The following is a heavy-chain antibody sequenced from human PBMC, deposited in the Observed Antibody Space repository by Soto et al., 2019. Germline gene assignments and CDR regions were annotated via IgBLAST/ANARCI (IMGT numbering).Heavy chain of an antibody. D-gene: IGHD3-16*02. CDR3: ARGAAYDYVWGSYPNYFDY. CDR2: IYYSGST. J-gene: IGHJ4*02. CDR1: GGSISSYY. Sequence: SETLSLTCTVSGGSISSYYWSWIRQPPGKGLEWIGYIYYSGSTNYNPSLKSRVTISVDTSKNQFSLKLSSVTAADTAVYYCARGAAYDYVWGSYPNYFDYWGQGTLVTVSS. V-gene: IGHV4-59*01.